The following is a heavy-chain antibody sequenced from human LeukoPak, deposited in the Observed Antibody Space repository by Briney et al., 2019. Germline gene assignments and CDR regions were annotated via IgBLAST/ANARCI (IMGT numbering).Heavy chain of an antibody. CDR3: ARVFSSGWSLDWFDP. Sequence: SENLSLTCTVSGGSISSYYWSWIRQPPGKGLEWIGYIYYSGSTNYNPSLKSRVTISVDTSKNQFSLKLSSVTAADTAVYYCARVFSSGWSLDWFDPWGQGTLVTVSS. D-gene: IGHD6-19*01. J-gene: IGHJ5*02. CDR2: IYYSGST. V-gene: IGHV4-59*01. CDR1: GGSISSYY.